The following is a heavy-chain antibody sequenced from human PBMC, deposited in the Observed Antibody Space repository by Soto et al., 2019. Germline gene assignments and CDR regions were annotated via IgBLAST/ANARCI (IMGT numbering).Heavy chain of an antibody. J-gene: IGHJ5*02. Sequence: PGESLKISCKGSGYIFTNSWIACVRQMPGKGLEWMGIIFPSDSDTRYSSSFQGQVTISADKSINTAYLQWNSLKASDTAVYYCARATEPNHYDFWSGYYICWFDTWGQGTLVTVSS. CDR2: IFPSDSDT. D-gene: IGHD3-3*01. CDR1: GYIFTNSW. CDR3: ARATEPNHYDFWSGYYICWFDT. V-gene: IGHV5-51*01.